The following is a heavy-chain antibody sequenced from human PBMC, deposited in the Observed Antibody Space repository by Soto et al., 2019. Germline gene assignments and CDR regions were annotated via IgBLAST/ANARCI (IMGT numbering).Heavy chain of an antibody. CDR2: ISYDGGLQ. D-gene: IGHD5-18*01. CDR1: GFTFSSYG. J-gene: IGHJ4*02. V-gene: IGHV3-30*13. CDR3: VSDRGYGYASVPYS. Sequence: QAQLVESGGGVVQPGRSLRLSCAASGFTFSSYGMHWVRQAPGTGLEWVAVISYDGGLQHYADSVKGRFTISRDNSKNRVLRQMNSLRAEDTAVYYWVSDRGYGYASVPYSWGQGTLVSVSS.